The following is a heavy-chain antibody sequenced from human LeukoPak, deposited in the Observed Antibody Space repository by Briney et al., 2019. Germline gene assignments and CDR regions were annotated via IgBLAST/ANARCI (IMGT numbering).Heavy chain of an antibody. D-gene: IGHD3-3*01. J-gene: IGHJ4*02. CDR3: ASALRFLEWPPDY. V-gene: IGHV4-59*01. CDR2: IYYSGST. CDR1: GGSISSYY. Sequence: TSETLSLTCTVSGGSISSYYWSWIRKPPGKGLEWIGYIYYSGSTNYNPSLKSRVTISVDTSKNQFSLKLSSVTAADTAVYYCASALRFLEWPPDYWGQGTLVTVSS.